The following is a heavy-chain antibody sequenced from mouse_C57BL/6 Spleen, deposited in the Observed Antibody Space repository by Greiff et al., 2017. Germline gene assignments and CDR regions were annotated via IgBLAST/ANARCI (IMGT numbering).Heavy chain of an antibody. CDR3: TRAVTTRGYFDV. J-gene: IGHJ1*03. CDR1: GFTFTDYE. CDR2: IDPETGGT. D-gene: IGHD2-3*01. V-gene: IGHV1-15*01. Sequence: VQLQQSGAELVRPGASVTLSCTASGFTFTDYEMHWVKQTPVHGLEWIGAIDPETGGTAYTPKFKGQAILTADKSSSTAYMEIRSLTSEYSAVYYCTRAVTTRGYFDVWGTGTTVTVSS.